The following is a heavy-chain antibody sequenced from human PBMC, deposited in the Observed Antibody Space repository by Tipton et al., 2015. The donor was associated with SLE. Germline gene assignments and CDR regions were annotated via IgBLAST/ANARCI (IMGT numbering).Heavy chain of an antibody. D-gene: IGHD2-21*01. CDR3: ARLIPLHLRVTVIHSDAFDI. Sequence: TLSLTCAVYGGSISSSSSYYWAWIRQPPGKGVEWIGEINHRGSTNYNPSLKSRVTISVDTSKNQFSLKLSSVTAADTAVYYCARLIPLHLRVTVIHSDAFDIWGQGTLVTVSS. J-gene: IGHJ3*02. CDR1: GGSISSSSSYY. V-gene: IGHV4-34*01. CDR2: INHRGST.